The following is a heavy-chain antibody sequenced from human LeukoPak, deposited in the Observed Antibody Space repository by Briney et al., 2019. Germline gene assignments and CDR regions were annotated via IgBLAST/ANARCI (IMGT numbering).Heavy chain of an antibody. CDR2: INPNSGGT. J-gene: IGHJ3*02. V-gene: IGHV1-2*02. CDR1: VYTFTGYY. D-gene: IGHD5-18*01. Sequence: GASVKVSCKASVYTFTGYYMHWVRQAPGQGLEWMGWINPNSGGTNYAQKFQGRVTMTRDTSISTAYMELSRLRSDDTAVYYCARRVKGGYRDRGAFDIWGQGTMVTVSS. CDR3: ARRVKGGYRDRGAFDI.